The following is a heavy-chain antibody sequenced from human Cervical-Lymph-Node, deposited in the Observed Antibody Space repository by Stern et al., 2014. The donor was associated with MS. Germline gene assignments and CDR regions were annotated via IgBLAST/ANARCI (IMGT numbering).Heavy chain of an antibody. CDR2: INPNTGAT. CDR3: ARGIRYSWNNNAPAFDV. D-gene: IGHD1/OR15-1a*01. Sequence: QVQLVESGAEVKKPGASVKVSCKGSGYTLTAYYIQWVRQAPGQGLEWMGWINPNTGATNNAQKFQGRVTMTRDTSISTVYMELSSLTSDDMAVYYCARGIRYSWNNNAPAFDVWGQGTMVTVSS. V-gene: IGHV1-2*02. J-gene: IGHJ3*01. CDR1: GYTLTAYY.